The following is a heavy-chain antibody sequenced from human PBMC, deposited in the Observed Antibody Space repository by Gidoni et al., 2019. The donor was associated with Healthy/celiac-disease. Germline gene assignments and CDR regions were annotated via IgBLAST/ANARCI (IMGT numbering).Heavy chain of an antibody. J-gene: IGHJ4*02. V-gene: IGHV1-18*01. CDR2: ISAYNGFT. Sequence: QVQLVQSGAEVKKPGASVKVSCKASGFTFTNFGISWVRQAPGQGLEWMGWISAYNGFTNYEQKLQGRVTMTTDTSTSTAYMDLRNLRSDDTAVYYCARASGIAVTTTPSGDWGQGTLVTVSS. D-gene: IGHD1-7*01. CDR3: ARASGIAVTTTPSGD. CDR1: GFTFTNFG.